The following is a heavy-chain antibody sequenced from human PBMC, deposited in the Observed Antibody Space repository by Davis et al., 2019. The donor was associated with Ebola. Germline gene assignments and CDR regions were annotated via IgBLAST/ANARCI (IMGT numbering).Heavy chain of an antibody. J-gene: IGHJ4*02. CDR3: ARDRYYHGSGSYYNPIGY. D-gene: IGHD3-10*01. CDR2: INPSGCST. Sequence: ASVKVSCRASGYTFTSYYMHWVRQAPGQGLEWMGIINPSGCSTSYAQKFQGRVTMTRDTSTSTVYMELSSLRSEDTAVYYCARDRYYHGSGSYYNPIGYWGQGTLVTVSS. V-gene: IGHV1-46*01. CDR1: GYTFTSYY.